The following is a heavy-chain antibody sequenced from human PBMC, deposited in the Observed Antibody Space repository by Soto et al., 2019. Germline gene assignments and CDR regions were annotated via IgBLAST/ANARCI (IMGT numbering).Heavy chain of an antibody. CDR1: GDSISSGGCY. CDR3: ARVKGGTTRRAFDS. Sequence: QVQLQESGPGLVKPSQTLSLTCTVSGDSISSGGCYWRWIRQHPGEGLEWIGYIYDNGGAYYSPSLRGRVVISLDGSENQFSLRLSSVTAADTAVYYCARVKGGTTRRAFDSWGQGTLVTVSS. J-gene: IGHJ4*02. D-gene: IGHD1-7*01. V-gene: IGHV4-31*03. CDR2: IYDNGGA.